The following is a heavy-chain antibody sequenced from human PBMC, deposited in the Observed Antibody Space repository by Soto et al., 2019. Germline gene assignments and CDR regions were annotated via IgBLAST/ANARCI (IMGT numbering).Heavy chain of an antibody. V-gene: IGHV4-61*08. CDR1: GGSISSGDYY. D-gene: IGHD2-2*01. CDR2: IYYSGST. Sequence: SETLSLTCTVSGGSISSGDYYWSWIRQPPGKGLEWIGYIYYSGSTNYNPSLKSRVTISVDTSKNQFSLKLSSVTAADTAVYYCARGRPQKGGYCSSTSCYSYYYYYMDVWGEGTTVTVSS. J-gene: IGHJ6*03. CDR3: ARGRPQKGGYCSSTSCYSYYYYYMDV.